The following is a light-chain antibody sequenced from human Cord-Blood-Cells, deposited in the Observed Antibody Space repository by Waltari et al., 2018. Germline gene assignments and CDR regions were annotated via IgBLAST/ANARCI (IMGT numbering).Light chain of an antibody. Sequence: EFVLTQSPGTLSLSPGERATLSCRASQRVSSSYLAWYQQKPGQAPRLLIYGASSRATGIPDRFSGSGSGTDFTLTISRLEPEDFAVYYCQQYGSSPYTFGQGTKLEIK. CDR1: QRVSSSY. CDR2: GAS. J-gene: IGKJ2*01. V-gene: IGKV3-20*01. CDR3: QQYGSSPYT.